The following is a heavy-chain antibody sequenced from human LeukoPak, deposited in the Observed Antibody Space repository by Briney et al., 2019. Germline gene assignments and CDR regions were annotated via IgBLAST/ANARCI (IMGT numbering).Heavy chain of an antibody. J-gene: IGHJ4*02. Sequence: GESLKISCKGSGYSFTSYWIGWVRQMPGKGLEWMGIIYPADSTAHYSPSFQGQVTISVDKSINTAYLQWSSLKASDTAIYYCAGRGTGTTLAFDYWGQGTLVTVSS. CDR3: AGRGTGTTLAFDY. CDR2: IYPADSTA. V-gene: IGHV5-51*01. CDR1: GYSFTSYW. D-gene: IGHD1-1*01.